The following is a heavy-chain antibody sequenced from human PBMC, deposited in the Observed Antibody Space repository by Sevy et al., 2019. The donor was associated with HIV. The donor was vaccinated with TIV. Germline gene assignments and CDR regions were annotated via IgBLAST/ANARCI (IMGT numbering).Heavy chain of an antibody. V-gene: IGHV3-23*01. J-gene: IGHJ4*02. CDR3: AKDIDSSGYYYFDY. D-gene: IGHD6-19*01. Sequence: GGSLRLSCAASGFSFSSYAMSWVRQAPGMGLEWVSGISGSGGSTYYADSVKGRFTISRDNSKNTLYLQMNSLRAEDTALYYCAKDIDSSGYYYFDYWGQGTLVTVSS. CDR2: ISGSGGST. CDR1: GFSFSSYA.